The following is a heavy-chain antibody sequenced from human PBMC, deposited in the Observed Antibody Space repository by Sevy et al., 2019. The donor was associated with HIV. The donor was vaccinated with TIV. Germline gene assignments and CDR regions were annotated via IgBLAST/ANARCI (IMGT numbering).Heavy chain of an antibody. J-gene: IGHJ4*02. CDR3: ARDLPPSATTVAHFDY. CDR2: ITNSGSAE. Sequence: GGSLRLSCPASGFTSSSYKMNWVRQAPGKGLEWVSYITNSGSAEYYSDSVRGRFTISRDNTKNSLYLQMNSLRAEDTALYYCARDLPPSATTVAHFDYWGRGTLVTVSS. D-gene: IGHD4-17*01. V-gene: IGHV3-48*03. CDR1: GFTSSSYK.